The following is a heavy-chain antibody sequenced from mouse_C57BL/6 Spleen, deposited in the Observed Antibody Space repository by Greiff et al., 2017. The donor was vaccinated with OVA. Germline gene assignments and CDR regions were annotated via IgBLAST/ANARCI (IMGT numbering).Heavy chain of an antibody. CDR2: IDPSDSET. V-gene: IGHV1-52*01. Sequence: VQLQQPGAELVRPGSSVKLSCKASGYTFTSYWMHWVKQRPIQGLEWIGNIDPSDSETHYNQKFKDKATLTVDKSSSTAYMQLSSLTSEDSAVYYCASPGSSYGYFDVCGTGTTVTVSS. CDR1: GYTFTSYW. J-gene: IGHJ1*03. D-gene: IGHD1-1*01. CDR3: ASPGSSYGYFDV.